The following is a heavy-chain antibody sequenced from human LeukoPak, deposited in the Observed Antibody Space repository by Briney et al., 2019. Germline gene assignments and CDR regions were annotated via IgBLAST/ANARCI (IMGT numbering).Heavy chain of an antibody. V-gene: IGHV3-48*02. D-gene: IGHD6-19*01. Sequence: PGGSLRLSCAASGFTFSSYSMNWVRQAPGKGLEWVSSISSSSSTIYYADSVKGRFTISRDNAKNSLYLQMNSLRDEDTAVYYCAGTGYSSGWYVKLDYWGQGTLVTVSS. CDR2: ISSSSSTI. J-gene: IGHJ4*02. CDR3: AGTGYSSGWYVKLDY. CDR1: GFTFSSYS.